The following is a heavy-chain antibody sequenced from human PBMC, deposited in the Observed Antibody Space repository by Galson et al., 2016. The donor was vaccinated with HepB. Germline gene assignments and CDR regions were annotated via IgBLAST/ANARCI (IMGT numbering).Heavy chain of an antibody. D-gene: IGHD7-27*01. CDR3: ARDYPLGTFDY. CDR2: IYYSGST. Sequence: SETLSLTCTVSGGSISSYSWSWIRQPPGKGLEWIGYIYYSGSTNYNPSLKSRVTISVDTSKNQFSLKLSSVTAADTAVYYCARDYPLGTFDYWGQGTLVTVSS. CDR1: GGSISSYS. J-gene: IGHJ4*02. V-gene: IGHV4-59*01.